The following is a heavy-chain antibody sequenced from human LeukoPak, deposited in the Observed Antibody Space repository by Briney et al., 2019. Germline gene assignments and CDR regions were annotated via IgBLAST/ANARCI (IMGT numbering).Heavy chain of an antibody. Sequence: GGSLRLSCAASGFTFSTYSMHWVRQAPGKGLEYVSAITGNGVGTFYASSVKGRFTISRDNSKNTLYLQMGSLRAEDMAVYYCARPHYGSGSLDSWGQGTLVTVSS. J-gene: IGHJ4*02. V-gene: IGHV3-64*01. CDR1: GFTFSTYS. CDR3: ARPHYGSGSLDS. CDR2: ITGNGVGT. D-gene: IGHD3-10*01.